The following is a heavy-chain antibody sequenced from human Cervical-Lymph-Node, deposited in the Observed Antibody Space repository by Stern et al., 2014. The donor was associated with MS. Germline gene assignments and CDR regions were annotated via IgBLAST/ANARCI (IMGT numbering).Heavy chain of an antibody. V-gene: IGHV3-30*18. Sequence: VQLVESGGGVVQPGRSLRLSCAASGFTFSSYSMHWVRQAPGKGLEWVAVISYDGSNKYYADSVKGRFTISRDNSKNTLYLQMNSLRAEDTAVYYCAKESGYQLLLRFAYWGQGTLVTVSS. CDR3: AKESGYQLLLRFAY. CDR2: ISYDGSNK. CDR1: GFTFSSYS. D-gene: IGHD2-2*01. J-gene: IGHJ4*02.